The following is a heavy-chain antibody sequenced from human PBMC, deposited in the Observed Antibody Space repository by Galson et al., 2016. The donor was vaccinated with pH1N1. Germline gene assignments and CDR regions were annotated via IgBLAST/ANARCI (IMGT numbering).Heavy chain of an antibody. CDR3: ARVLRTVVFDR. CDR1: GGIFKSNA. Sequence: SVKVSCKVSGGIFKSNAIAWVRQAPGQGLEWMGWIDPNSGDTTYAQKFQGRVTMTRDTSISTAYMELSRLTSDDTAAYYCARVLRTVVFDRWGQGTLVTVSS. CDR2: IDPNSGDT. J-gene: IGHJ5*02. D-gene: IGHD4-23*01. V-gene: IGHV1-2*02.